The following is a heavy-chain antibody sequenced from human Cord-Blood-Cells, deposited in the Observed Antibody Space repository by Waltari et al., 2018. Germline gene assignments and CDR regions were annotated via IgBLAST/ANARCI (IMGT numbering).Heavy chain of an antibody. D-gene: IGHD2-2*01. J-gene: IGHJ5*02. CDR3: AREFAHCSSTSCYDWFDP. Sequence: QVQLQESGPGLVKPSETLSLTCTVSGGSISSYYWSWIRQPPGKGLEWIGYIYYSGSTNYNPSLKSRVTISVDTSKNQFSLKLSSVTAADTAVYYCAREFAHCSSTSCYDWFDPWGQGTLVTVSS. CDR2: IYYSGST. CDR1: GGSISSYY. V-gene: IGHV4-59*01.